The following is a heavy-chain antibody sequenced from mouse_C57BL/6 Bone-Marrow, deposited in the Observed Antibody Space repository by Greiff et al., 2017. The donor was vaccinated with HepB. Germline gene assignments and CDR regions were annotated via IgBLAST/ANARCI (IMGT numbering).Heavy chain of an antibody. CDR1: GFTFSDAW. Sequence: EVQLVESGGGLVQPGGSMKLSCAASGFTFSDAWMDWVRQSPEKGLEWVAEIRNKANNHATYYAESVKGRFTISRDDSKSSVYLQMNSLRAEDTGIYYCTRRGYGNRYYFDYWGQGTTLTVSS. D-gene: IGHD2-10*02. CDR3: TRRGYGNRYYFDY. J-gene: IGHJ2*01. CDR2: IRNKANNHAT. V-gene: IGHV6-6*01.